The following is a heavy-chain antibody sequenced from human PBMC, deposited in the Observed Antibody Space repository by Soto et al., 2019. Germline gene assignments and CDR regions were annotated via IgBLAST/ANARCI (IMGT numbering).Heavy chain of an antibody. J-gene: IGHJ4*02. CDR3: ARGVGDLGDY. D-gene: IGHD3-10*01. V-gene: IGHV1-8*01. Sequence: QVQLVQSGAEVKKPGASVKVSCKASGYTFTSWHMNWVRQATGQGLEWMGWVNPNNGDTGYAQKFQGRVTMTRNTSISPFCMELRSLTSVDTAVYYCARGVGDLGDYWGQGTLGTVSS. CDR1: GYTFTSWH. CDR2: VNPNNGDT.